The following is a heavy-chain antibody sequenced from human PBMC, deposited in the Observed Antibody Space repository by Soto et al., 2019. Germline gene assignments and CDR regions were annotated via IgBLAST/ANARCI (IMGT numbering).Heavy chain of an antibody. CDR1: GFTFSSYG. CDR2: ISYDGSNT. CDR3: AKALGELSPESFEY. D-gene: IGHD3-16*02. Sequence: QVQLVESGGGVVQPGRSLRLTCAASGFTFSSYGMHWVRQAPGKGLEWVAFISYDGSNTYYADSVKGRFTISRDNSQNTLHLQMNSLRVEDTAVYYCAKALGELSPESFEYWGQGTLVTVSS. V-gene: IGHV3-30*18. J-gene: IGHJ4*02.